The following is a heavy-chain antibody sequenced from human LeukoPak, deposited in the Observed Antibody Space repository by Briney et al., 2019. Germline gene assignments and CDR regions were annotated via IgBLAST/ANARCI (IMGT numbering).Heavy chain of an antibody. CDR2: IYYSGST. D-gene: IGHD3-22*01. Sequence: KPSETLSLTCTVSGGSISSGGYYWSWIRQHPGKGLEWIGYIYYSGSTYYNPSLKSRVTISVDTSKNQFSLKLSSVTAADTAVYYCARGYYDSSGYYGYANSFDYWGQGTLVTVSS. V-gene: IGHV4-31*03. J-gene: IGHJ4*02. CDR1: GGSISSGGYY. CDR3: ARGYYDSSGYYGYANSFDY.